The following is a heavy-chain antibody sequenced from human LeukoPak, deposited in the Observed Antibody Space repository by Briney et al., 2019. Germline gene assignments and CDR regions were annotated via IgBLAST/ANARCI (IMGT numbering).Heavy chain of an antibody. Sequence: GGSLRLSCAASGFTFSSYAMSWVRQAPGKGLEWVANIKADGSEKHYVDSVKGRFSISRDNAKNSLYLQMNSLRAEDTAVYYCARDSSGRDWGQGTLVTVSS. V-gene: IGHV3-7*01. D-gene: IGHD3-22*01. J-gene: IGHJ4*02. CDR3: ARDSSGRD. CDR1: GFTFSSYA. CDR2: IKADGSEK.